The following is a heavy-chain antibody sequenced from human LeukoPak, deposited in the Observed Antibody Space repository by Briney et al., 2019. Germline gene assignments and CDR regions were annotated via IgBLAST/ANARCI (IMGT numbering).Heavy chain of an antibody. CDR3: ASRYCSGGSCLDAFDI. V-gene: IGHV5-51*01. J-gene: IGHJ3*02. Sequence: GESLKISCKGSGYSFTSYWIGWVRPMPGKGLEWMGIIYPGDSDTRYSPSFQGQVTISADKSISTAYLQWSSLKASDTAMYYCASRYCSGGSCLDAFDIWGQGTMVTVSS. CDR1: GYSFTSYW. CDR2: IYPGDSDT. D-gene: IGHD2-15*01.